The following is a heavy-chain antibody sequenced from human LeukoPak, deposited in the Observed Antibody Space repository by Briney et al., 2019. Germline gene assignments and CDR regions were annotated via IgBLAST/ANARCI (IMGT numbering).Heavy chain of an antibody. J-gene: IGHJ4*02. V-gene: IGHV4-39*01. CDR1: GGSISSSSYY. Sequence: SETLSLTCTVPGGSISSSSYYWGWIRQPPGKGLEWIGSIYYSGSTYYNPSLKSRVTISVDTSKNQFSLKLSSVTAADTAVYYCARLGIQLWFVYWGQGTLVTVSS. D-gene: IGHD5-18*01. CDR2: IYYSGST. CDR3: ARLGIQLWFVY.